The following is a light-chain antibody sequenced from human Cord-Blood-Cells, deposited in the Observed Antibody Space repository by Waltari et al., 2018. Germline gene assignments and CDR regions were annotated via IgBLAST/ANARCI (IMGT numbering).Light chain of an antibody. Sequence: DIQMTQSPSTLSASVGDRVPITCRASQSISSWLAWYQQKPGKAPKLLIYKASSLESGVPSRCSGSGSVTEFTLTISSLQPDDCATYYCQQYNSYPWTFGQGTKVEIK. CDR2: KAS. CDR1: QSISSW. CDR3: QQYNSYPWT. J-gene: IGKJ1*01. V-gene: IGKV1-5*03.